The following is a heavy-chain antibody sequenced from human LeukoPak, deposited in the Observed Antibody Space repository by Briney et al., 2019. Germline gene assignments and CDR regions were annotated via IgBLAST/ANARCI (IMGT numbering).Heavy chain of an antibody. J-gene: IGHJ4*02. CDR1: GFTFSNYW. V-gene: IGHV3-74*01. Sequence: PGGSLRLSCAASGFTFSNYWMHWVRQDPGKGLVWVSFINPDGSTTYYADSVKGRFTISRDNSKNTLYLHMNSLRAEDTAVYYCANLLSATAIPRDYWGQGTLVTVSS. CDR2: INPDGSTT. CDR3: ANLLSATAIPRDY. D-gene: IGHD2-2*02.